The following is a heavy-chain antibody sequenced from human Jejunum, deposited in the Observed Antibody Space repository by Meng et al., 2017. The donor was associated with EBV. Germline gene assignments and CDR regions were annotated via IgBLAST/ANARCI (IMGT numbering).Heavy chain of an antibody. J-gene: IGHJ4*02. Sequence: QSQPQGSGPGLVKPAETLSLTCTVSGVSISSSSYYWAWIRQPPGKGLEWIGSIYYSGSTYYNPSLKSRVTISVDTSKNQFSLKMSSVTAADTAVYYCSREISGSSERYWGQGTLVTVSS. V-gene: IGHV4-39*07. CDR2: IYYSGST. CDR3: SREISGSSERY. CDR1: GVSISSSSYY. D-gene: IGHD3-10*01.